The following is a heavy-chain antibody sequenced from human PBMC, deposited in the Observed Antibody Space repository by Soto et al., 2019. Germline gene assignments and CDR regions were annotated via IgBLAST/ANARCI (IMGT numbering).Heavy chain of an antibody. CDR3: GRGRITGTRYYYYGMDV. V-gene: IGHV1-18*04. CDR2: ISPNNGNT. D-gene: IGHD1-20*01. CDR1: GYTFTSYG. J-gene: IGHJ6*02. Sequence: ASVKVSCKASGYTFTSYGISWVRQAPGQGLEWMGWISPNNGNTDLAQKMQGRVTMTTDTSASTAYMELRSLRSDDTAVYYCGRGRITGTRYYYYGMDVWGQGTTVTVSS.